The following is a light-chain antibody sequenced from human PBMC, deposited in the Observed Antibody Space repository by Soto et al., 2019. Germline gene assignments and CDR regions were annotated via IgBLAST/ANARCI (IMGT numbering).Light chain of an antibody. CDR3: QQYDSWPL. J-gene: IGKJ5*01. V-gene: IGKV3-15*01. CDR1: QSVSGN. Sequence: EIVMTQSPATLSASPGERVTLSCRASQSVSGNLAWYQQKPGQAPRLLIYGTYTRAAGIPARFSGTVSGTEFTLTISSLQSEDFAVYYCQQYDSWPLFGQGTRLEIK. CDR2: GTY.